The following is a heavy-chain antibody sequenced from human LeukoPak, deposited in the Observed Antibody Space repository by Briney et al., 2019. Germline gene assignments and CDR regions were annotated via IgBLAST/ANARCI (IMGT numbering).Heavy chain of an antibody. CDR3: ARQPRIVATIVYFDY. CDR2: IYPGYSDT. Sequence: GEALKISCKGSGYSFTSYWNGRGRQMPGKGPERRGTIYPGYSDTRYIPSFQGQVTLSADKSISTAYLQWSSLKASDTAMYYCARQPRIVATIVYFDYWGQGTLVTVSS. J-gene: IGHJ4*02. V-gene: IGHV5-51*01. CDR1: GYSFTSYW. D-gene: IGHD5-12*01.